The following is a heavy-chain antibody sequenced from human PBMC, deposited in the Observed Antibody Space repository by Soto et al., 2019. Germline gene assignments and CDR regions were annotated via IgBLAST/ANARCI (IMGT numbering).Heavy chain of an antibody. D-gene: IGHD6-13*01. CDR2: ISYDGSNK. J-gene: IGHJ6*02. Sequence: PGGSLRLSCAASGFTFSSYAMHWVRQAPGKGLEWVAVISYDGSNKYYADSVKGRFTISRGNSKNTLYLQMNSLRAEDTAVYYCARADRDYSSSWYFYYYGMDVWGQGTTVTVSS. V-gene: IGHV3-30-3*01. CDR1: GFTFSSYA. CDR3: ARADRDYSSSWYFYYYGMDV.